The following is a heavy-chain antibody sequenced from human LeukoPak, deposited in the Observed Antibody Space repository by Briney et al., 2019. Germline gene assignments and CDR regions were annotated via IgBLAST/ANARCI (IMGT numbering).Heavy chain of an antibody. CDR3: ARDVIVGAPGADY. V-gene: IGHV3-7*01. D-gene: IGHD1-26*01. CDR1: GLTLSAYW. Sequence: GGSLRLSCAASGLTLSAYWMSWFRQAPGKGLEWVANIKQDGSEKIYVGSVKGRSTISRDNAKNSLYLQMNSLRVEDTAVYYCARDVIVGAPGADYWGQGTLVTVSS. J-gene: IGHJ4*02. CDR2: IKQDGSEK.